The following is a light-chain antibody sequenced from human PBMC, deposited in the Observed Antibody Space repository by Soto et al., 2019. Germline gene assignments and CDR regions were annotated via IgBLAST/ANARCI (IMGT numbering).Light chain of an antibody. J-gene: IGKJ3*01. Sequence: EIVLTQSPGTLSLSPGERATLSCRASQSVSSSYLAWYQQKPGQAPRLLIYGASSRATGIPERFSGSGSGTDFALTISRLEPEDFVVYYCQQYGSSPFTFGAGTKVDIK. V-gene: IGKV3-20*01. CDR2: GAS. CDR3: QQYGSSPFT. CDR1: QSVSSSY.